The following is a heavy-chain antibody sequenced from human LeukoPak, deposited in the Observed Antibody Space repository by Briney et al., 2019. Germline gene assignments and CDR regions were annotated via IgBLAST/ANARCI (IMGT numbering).Heavy chain of an antibody. CDR3: ARDVLVATLDY. CDR1: GFTFSSYS. V-gene: IGHV3-21*01. D-gene: IGHD5-12*01. J-gene: IGHJ4*02. Sequence: PGGSLRLSCAASGFTFSSYSMNWVRQAPGKGLEWVSSISSSSSYIYYADSVKGRFTMSRDNAKNSLYLQMNSLRAGDTAVYYCARDVLVATLDYWGQGTLVTVSS. CDR2: ISSSSSYI.